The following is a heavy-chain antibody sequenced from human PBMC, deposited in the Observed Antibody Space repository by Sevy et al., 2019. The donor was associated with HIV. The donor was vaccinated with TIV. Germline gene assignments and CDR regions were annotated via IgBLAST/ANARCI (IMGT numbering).Heavy chain of an antibody. D-gene: IGHD2-2*01. J-gene: IGHJ5*02. CDR2: IIPIPGIQ. CDR1: GGTFSSYA. CDR3: ARDASSYCTSYSCYGGWFDP. V-gene: IGHV1-69*04. Sequence: ASVKVSCKASGGTFSSYAINWVRQAPGQGLEWMGRIIPIPGIQNYAQKFQGRVTITADKSTSTAYMELSSLRSEDTAVYYCARDASSYCTSYSCYGGWFDPWGQGTLVTVSS.